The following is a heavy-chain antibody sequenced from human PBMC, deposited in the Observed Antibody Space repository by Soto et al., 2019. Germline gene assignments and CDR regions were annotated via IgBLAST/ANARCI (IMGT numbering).Heavy chain of an antibody. CDR3: ARAKRYSSGWYLSDY. CDR2: IYYSGST. J-gene: IGHJ4*02. V-gene: IGHV4-61*01. D-gene: IGHD6-19*01. CDR1: CGSVSSGSYY. Sequence: PSETLSLTCTVSCGSVSSGSYYWSWIRQPPGKGLEWIGYIYYSGSTNYNPSLKSRVTISVDTSKNQFSLKLSSVTAADTAVYYCARAKRYSSGWYLSDYWGQGTLVTVSS.